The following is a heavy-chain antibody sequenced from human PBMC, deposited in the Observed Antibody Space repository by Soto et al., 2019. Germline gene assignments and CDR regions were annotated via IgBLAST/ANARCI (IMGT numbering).Heavy chain of an antibody. CDR3: ARVHGNGWASS. Sequence: EVQLVESGGGLGQPGGSLRLSCAASGFTFSTYWMSWVRQAPGKGLEWVANIKQDVSATSYVDSVKGRFAISRDNTKNSLYLHMNSLRAEDTAVYYCARVHGNGWASSWGQGTLVTVSS. CDR1: GFTFSTYW. J-gene: IGHJ4*02. V-gene: IGHV3-7*01. D-gene: IGHD6-19*01. CDR2: IKQDVSAT.